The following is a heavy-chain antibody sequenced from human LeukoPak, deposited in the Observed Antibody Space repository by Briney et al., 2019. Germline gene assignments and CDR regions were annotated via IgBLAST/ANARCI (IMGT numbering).Heavy chain of an antibody. CDR3: ARGALGSTYFDY. D-gene: IGHD6-13*01. V-gene: IGHV4-34*01. Sequence: PSETLSLTCAVYGGSFSDYYWNWIRQPPGKGLEWIGEINHSGSINYNPSLKSRVTISVDTSKNQFSLKLSSVTAADTAVYYCARGALGSTYFDYWGQGTLVTVSS. J-gene: IGHJ4*02. CDR2: INHSGSI. CDR1: GGSFSDYY.